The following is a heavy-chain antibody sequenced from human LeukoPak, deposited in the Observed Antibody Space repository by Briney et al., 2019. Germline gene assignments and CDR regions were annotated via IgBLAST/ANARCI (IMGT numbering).Heavy chain of an antibody. J-gene: IGHJ3*02. CDR3: ARGRDSGYVGRAFDI. Sequence: GASVKVSCKASGGTFSSYAISWVRQAPGQGLEWMGRIIPILGIANYAQKFQGRVTITADESTSTAYMELSSLRSEDTAVYYCARGRDSGYVGRAFDIWGQGTMVTVSS. D-gene: IGHD5-12*01. V-gene: IGHV1-69*04. CDR1: GGTFSSYA. CDR2: IIPILGIA.